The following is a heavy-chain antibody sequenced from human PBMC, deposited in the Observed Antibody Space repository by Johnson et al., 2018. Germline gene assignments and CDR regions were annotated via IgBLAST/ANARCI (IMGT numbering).Heavy chain of an antibody. V-gene: IGHV3-30*18. CDR2: LSYDGNNK. D-gene: IGHD3-10*01. J-gene: IGHJ3*02. CDR1: GFTFSSYD. Sequence: QVQLVQSGGGVVQPGRSLRLSCAASGFTFSSYDMHWVRQAPGKGLEWVAVLSYDGNNKYYADSVKGRFTISRDNSKNTLYLQLNSLRAEDPAVYFCAKDQGDYYGSGNAFDIWGQGTMVTVSS. CDR3: AKDQGDYYGSGNAFDI.